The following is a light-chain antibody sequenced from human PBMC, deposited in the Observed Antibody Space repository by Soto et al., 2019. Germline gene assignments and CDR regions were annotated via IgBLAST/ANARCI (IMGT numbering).Light chain of an antibody. J-gene: IGKJ2*01. V-gene: IGKV3-15*01. CDR3: QQYNDWPPKQYT. CDR2: GAS. CDR1: QSVSGN. Sequence: EIVMTQSPATLSVSPRERATLSCRASQSVSGNLAWYQHKPGQAPRLLIYGASTRATGIPARFSASGSGTEFSLNISSLQSEDFAVYYCQQYNDWPPKQYTFGKGTKLEIK.